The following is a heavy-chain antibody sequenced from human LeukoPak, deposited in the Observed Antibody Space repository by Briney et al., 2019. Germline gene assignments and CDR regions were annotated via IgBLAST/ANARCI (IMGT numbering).Heavy chain of an antibody. V-gene: IGHV4-61*01. CDR3: ARGRYDILTGVYYFDY. CDR2: IYYSGST. Sequence: PSETLSLTCTVSGYSISSGYYWGWIRQPPGKGLEWIGYIYYSGSTNYNPSLKSRVTISVDTSKNQFSLKLSSVTAADTAVYYCARGRYDILTGVYYFDYWGQGTLVTVSS. D-gene: IGHD3-9*01. CDR1: GYSISSGYY. J-gene: IGHJ4*02.